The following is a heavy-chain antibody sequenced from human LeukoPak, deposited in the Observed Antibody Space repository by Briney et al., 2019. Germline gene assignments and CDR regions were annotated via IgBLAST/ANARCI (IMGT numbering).Heavy chain of an antibody. J-gene: IGHJ3*02. Sequence: PSETLSLTCTVSGGSISSSSYYWGWIRQPPGKGLEWIGSIYYSGSTYYNPSLKSRVTISVDTSKNQFSLKLSSVTAADTAVYYCARSPPGKLRGLDAFDIWGQGTMVTVSS. CDR3: ARSPPGKLRGLDAFDI. CDR1: GGSISSSSYY. D-gene: IGHD2-15*01. CDR2: IYYSGST. V-gene: IGHV4-39*01.